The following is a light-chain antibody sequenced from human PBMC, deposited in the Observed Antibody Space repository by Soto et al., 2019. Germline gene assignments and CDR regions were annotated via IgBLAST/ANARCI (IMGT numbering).Light chain of an antibody. CDR3: CSYAGTYV. V-gene: IGLV2-23*01. CDR2: EGS. Sequence: QSVLTQPASVSGSPGQSITISCTGTSSDVGGYNYVSWYQQHPGKAPKLMIYEGSKRPSGVSNRFSGSKSGNTASLTISGLQAEDEADYYCCSYAGTYVFGTGTKVTVL. J-gene: IGLJ1*01. CDR1: SSDVGGYNY.